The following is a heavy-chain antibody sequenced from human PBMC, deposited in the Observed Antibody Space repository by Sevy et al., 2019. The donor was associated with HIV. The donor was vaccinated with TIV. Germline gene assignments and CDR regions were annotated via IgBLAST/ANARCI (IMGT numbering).Heavy chain of an antibody. D-gene: IGHD3-3*01. Sequence: ASVKVSCKASGYTFSDSGYYVHWVRQAPGQGLEWMGWINPKSGATNYPQKFQGRVTMTRDTSVCTANMELTRLTSDDTAVYYCARESYDFWTGPVDYDYGMDVWGQGTTVTVSS. CDR1: GYTFSDSGYY. J-gene: IGHJ6*02. V-gene: IGHV1-2*02. CDR3: ARESYDFWTGPVDYDYGMDV. CDR2: INPKSGAT.